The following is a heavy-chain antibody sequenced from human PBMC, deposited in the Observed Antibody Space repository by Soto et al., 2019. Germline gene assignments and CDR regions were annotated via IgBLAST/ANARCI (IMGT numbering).Heavy chain of an antibody. V-gene: IGHV1-8*01. Sequence: GASVKVSCKASGYTFTSYDINWVRQATGQGLEWMGWMNPNSGNTGYAQKFQGRVTMTRNTSISTAYMELSSLRSEDTAVYYCARDREYQLLYPYYYYYGMDVWGQGTTVTVSS. CDR3: ARDREYQLLYPYYYYYGMDV. D-gene: IGHD2-2*02. J-gene: IGHJ6*02. CDR2: MNPNSGNT. CDR1: GYTFTSYD.